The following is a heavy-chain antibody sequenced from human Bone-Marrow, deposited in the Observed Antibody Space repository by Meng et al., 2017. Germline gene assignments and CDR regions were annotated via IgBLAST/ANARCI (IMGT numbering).Heavy chain of an antibody. CDR3: ARSKGGELHPHFYYYGMDV. D-gene: IGHD1-26*01. CDR2: ISAYNGNT. J-gene: IGHJ6*02. V-gene: IGHV1-18*01. Sequence: ASVKVCKASGYTFTSYGISWVRQAPGQGLEWMGWISAYNGNTNYAQKFQGRVTITTDESTSTAYMELSSLRSEDTAVYYCARSKGGELHPHFYYYGMDVWGQGTTVTVSS. CDR1: GYTFTSYG.